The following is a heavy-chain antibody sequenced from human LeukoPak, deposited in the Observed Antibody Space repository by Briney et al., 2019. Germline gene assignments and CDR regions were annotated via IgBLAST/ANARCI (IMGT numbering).Heavy chain of an antibody. V-gene: IGHV4-59*01. J-gene: IGHJ4*02. D-gene: IGHD3-22*01. CDR2: IYYSGST. Sequence: SETLSLTCTVSGGSISSYYWSWIRQPPGKGLEWIGYIYYSGSTNYNPSLKSRVTISVDTSKNQFSLKLSSVTAADTAVYYCARFNPVRSGYYYYFDYWGQGTLVTVSS. CDR3: ARFNPVRSGYYYYFDY. CDR1: GGSISSYY.